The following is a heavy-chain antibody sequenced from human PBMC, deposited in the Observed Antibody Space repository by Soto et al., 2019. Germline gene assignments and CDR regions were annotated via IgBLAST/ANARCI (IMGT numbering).Heavy chain of an antibody. V-gene: IGHV1-18*01. Sequence: QVQLVQSGAEVKKPGASVKVSCKASGYTFTSYGISWVRQAPGQGLEWMGWISAYNGNTNYAQKLQGRVIMTTDTSTSTAYMELTSLRSDDTAVYYCAKAICSSTSCYGRDDAFDIWGQGTMVTVSS. CDR1: GYTFTSYG. CDR2: ISAYNGNT. CDR3: AKAICSSTSCYGRDDAFDI. J-gene: IGHJ3*02. D-gene: IGHD2-2*01.